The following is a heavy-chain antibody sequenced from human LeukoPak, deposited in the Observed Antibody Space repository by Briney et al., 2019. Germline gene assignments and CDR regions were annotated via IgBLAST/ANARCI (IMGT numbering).Heavy chain of an antibody. V-gene: IGHV4-59*01. CDR1: GGSISSYY. D-gene: IGHD2-8*01. CDR2: IFYSGST. J-gene: IGHJ4*02. Sequence: SETLSLTCTVSGGSISSYYWSWIRQPPGKGLEWIGYIFYSGSTNYNPSLMRRVTISVDTSKNQFSLSLTSETAADTALYYCARGEGDVLFDYWGQGTLVTVSS. CDR3: ARGEGDVLFDY.